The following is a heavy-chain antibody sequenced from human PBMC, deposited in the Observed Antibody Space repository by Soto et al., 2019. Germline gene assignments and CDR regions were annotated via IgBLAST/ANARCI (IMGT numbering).Heavy chain of an antibody. Sequence: PGGSLRLSCAASGFTFSSYAMSWVRQAPGKGLEWVSAISGSGGSTYYADSVKGRFTISRDNSKNTLYLQMNSLRAEDTAVYYCAKYSPVDGSGYWDFDYWGQGTLVTVSS. D-gene: IGHD3-22*01. V-gene: IGHV3-23*01. CDR3: AKYSPVDGSGYWDFDY. J-gene: IGHJ4*02. CDR2: ISGSGGST. CDR1: GFTFSSYA.